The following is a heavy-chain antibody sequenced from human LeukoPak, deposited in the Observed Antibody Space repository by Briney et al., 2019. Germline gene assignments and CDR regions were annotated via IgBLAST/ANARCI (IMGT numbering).Heavy chain of an antibody. CDR3: AAVSIAAASHDY. Sequence: GASVKVSCKSSGFTFTSSAVQWVRQARGQRLEWIGWIVVGSGNTNYAQKFQERVTITRDMSTSTAYMELSSLRSEDTAVYYCAAVSIAAASHDYWGQGTLVTVSS. D-gene: IGHD6-13*01. CDR2: IVVGSGNT. CDR1: GFTFTSSA. V-gene: IGHV1-58*01. J-gene: IGHJ4*02.